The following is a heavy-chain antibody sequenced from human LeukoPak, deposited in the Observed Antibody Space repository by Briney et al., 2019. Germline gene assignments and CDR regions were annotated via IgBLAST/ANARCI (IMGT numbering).Heavy chain of an antibody. Sequence: ASVKVSCKVSGCRLSELSMHWVRQAPGKGLEWMGGFDPEDDETVYAQKFQGRVTMTEDTSTDTAYMKLSSLRSEDTAVYYCATVPRTYYYDSSGFNDAFDIWGQGTMVTVSS. CDR3: ATVPRTYYYDSSGFNDAFDI. D-gene: IGHD3-22*01. V-gene: IGHV1-24*01. J-gene: IGHJ3*02. CDR2: FDPEDDET. CDR1: GCRLSELS.